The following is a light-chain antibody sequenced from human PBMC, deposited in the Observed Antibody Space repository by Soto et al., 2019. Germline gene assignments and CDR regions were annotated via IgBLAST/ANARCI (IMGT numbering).Light chain of an antibody. CDR2: DAS. CDR1: QSISSW. Sequence: DIQMTQSPSTLSASVGDRVTITCRASQSISSWLAWYQQKPGKAPKLLIYDASSLESGVPSRFSGSGSGTEFTLTISSLQPDDFAVYYCQQRSNWPPHFGQGTRLEIK. V-gene: IGKV1-5*01. CDR3: QQRSNWPPH. J-gene: IGKJ5*01.